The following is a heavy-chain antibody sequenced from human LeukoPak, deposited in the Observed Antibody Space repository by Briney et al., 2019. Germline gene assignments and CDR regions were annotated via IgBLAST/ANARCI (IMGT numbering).Heavy chain of an antibody. CDR3: ASLIDDFWSGYDYMDV. CDR2: INHSGST. CDR1: GGSFSGYY. D-gene: IGHD3-3*01. J-gene: IGHJ6*03. Sequence: PSETLSLTCAVYGGSFSGYYWSWIRQPPGKGLEWIGEINHSGSTNYNPSLKSRVTISVDTSKNQFSLKLSSVTAADTAVYYCASLIDDFWSGYDYMDVWGKGTTVTVSS. V-gene: IGHV4-34*01.